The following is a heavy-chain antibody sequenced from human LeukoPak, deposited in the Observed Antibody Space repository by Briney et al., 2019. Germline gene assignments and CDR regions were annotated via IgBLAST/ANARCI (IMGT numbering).Heavy chain of an antibody. D-gene: IGHD2-15*01. V-gene: IGHV3-30*04. CDR1: GFTVSSYA. J-gene: IGHJ4*02. CDR3: GRDCSGGSCYFVY. Sequence: PGRSLRLSWAASGFTVSSYAMHWVSQAPGKGLEWVAVISEEGSNKYYADSVKGRFTISSDNSKNTQYQQMNRLRPGGTAVYYCGRDCSGGSCYFVYWGQGALVTVSS. CDR2: ISEEGSNK.